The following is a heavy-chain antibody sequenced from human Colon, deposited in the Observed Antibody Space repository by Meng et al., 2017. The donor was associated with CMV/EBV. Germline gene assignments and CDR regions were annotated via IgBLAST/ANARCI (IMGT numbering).Heavy chain of an antibody. V-gene: IGHV6-1*01. J-gene: IGHJ4*02. Sequence: KRAAWNSIAQSPSRGLEWLGRTYYRSKWYNDYAVSVKSRIPITPDTSKNQFALPLNSVTPEDTAVYYCTREGFPYYFDSSGYYSFDYWGQGTLVTVSS. CDR3: TREGFPYYFDSSGYYSFDY. CDR1: KRAA. CDR2: TYYRSKWYN. D-gene: IGHD3-22*01.